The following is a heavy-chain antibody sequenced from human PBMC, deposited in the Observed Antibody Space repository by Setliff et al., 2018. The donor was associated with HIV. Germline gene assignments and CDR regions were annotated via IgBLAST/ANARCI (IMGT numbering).Heavy chain of an antibody. V-gene: IGHV4-4*02. CDR2: IYHSGSV. J-gene: IGHJ6*04. Sequence: PSETLSLTCAVSGGSISSSNHWGWVRQPPGTGLEWIGEIYHSGSVNHNPSLRSRVTMSVDKSKNQFSLRLSSVTAADTAVYYCARGDSTWPTQLLDVWGKGTTGTVSA. CDR1: GGSISSSNH. CDR3: ARGDSTWPTQLLDV. D-gene: IGHD2-2*01.